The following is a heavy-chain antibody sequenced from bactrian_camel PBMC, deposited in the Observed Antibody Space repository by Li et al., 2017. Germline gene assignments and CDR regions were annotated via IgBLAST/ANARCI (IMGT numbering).Heavy chain of an antibody. Sequence: QLVESGGVSVEAGGSLRLSCAASEGTISSDCVGWFRQAPGKEREGVAAINSDGLTTYADSVKGRFTISKDNAKNTLYLQMNSLKPEDTAMYYCAADEYNLGLARSYTYWGQGTQVTVS. D-gene: IGHD5*01. V-gene: IGHV3S53*01. CDR1: EGTISSDC. CDR3: AADEYNLGLARSYTY. CDR2: INSDGLT. J-gene: IGHJ4*01.